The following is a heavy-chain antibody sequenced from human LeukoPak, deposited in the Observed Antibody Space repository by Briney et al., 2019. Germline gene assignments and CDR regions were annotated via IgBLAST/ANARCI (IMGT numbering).Heavy chain of an antibody. D-gene: IGHD3-16*01. Sequence: PGGSLRLSCVASGFSFSSYAMHWVRQAPGKGLEWAAFIWYDRRNKYYADSVKGRFTISRDNSRNTLYLQMNSLRPEDTAVFYCARAVGGGFTSFDHWGQGTLVTVSS. CDR1: GFSFSSYA. CDR3: ARAVGGGFTSFDH. J-gene: IGHJ4*02. CDR2: IWYDRRNK. V-gene: IGHV3-30*02.